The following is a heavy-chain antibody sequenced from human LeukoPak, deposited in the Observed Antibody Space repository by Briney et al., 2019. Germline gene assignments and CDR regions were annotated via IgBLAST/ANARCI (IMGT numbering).Heavy chain of an antibody. D-gene: IGHD3-10*01. V-gene: IGHV3-23*01. Sequence: GGSLRLSCAASGFTFSYYAMSWVRQAPGKGLEWVSSISGSSSSTYYADSVKGRFTISRDNSKNTLYLQMNSLRAEDTAVYYCTKDQRGYGRIVDYWGQGTLVTISS. CDR1: GFTFSYYA. CDR2: ISGSSSST. CDR3: TKDQRGYGRIVDY. J-gene: IGHJ4*02.